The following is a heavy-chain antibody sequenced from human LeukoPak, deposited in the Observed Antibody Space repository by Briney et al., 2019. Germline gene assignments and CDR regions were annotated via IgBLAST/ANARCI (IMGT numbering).Heavy chain of an antibody. D-gene: IGHD3-22*01. J-gene: IGHJ4*02. CDR1: GFTFSDYS. V-gene: IGHV3-48*01. CDR2: ITSTSDTI. Sequence: PGGSLRLSCEASGFTFSDYSMNWVRQAPGEGLEWLSYITSTSDTIYYADSVKGRFTSSRDNAKNSVYLQMNSPRAEDTAVYYCARSSGYPFFDYWGQGTLVTVSS. CDR3: ARSSGYPFFDY.